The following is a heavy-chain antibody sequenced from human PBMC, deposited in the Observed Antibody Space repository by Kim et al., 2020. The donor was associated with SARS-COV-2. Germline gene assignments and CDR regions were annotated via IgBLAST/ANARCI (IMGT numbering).Heavy chain of an antibody. CDR3: TRDSFFDY. V-gene: IGHV3-49*04. CDR2: IRIKAYGATS. J-gene: IGHJ4*02. Sequence: GGSLRLSCTTSGFNFGDYAMTWDRQAPGKGLDWIGFIRIKAYGATSEYATSVKGRFTFSRDDSRDIAYLHMNSLRTEDTGVYYCTRDSFFDYWGQGTLVTVSS. CDR1: GFNFGDYA.